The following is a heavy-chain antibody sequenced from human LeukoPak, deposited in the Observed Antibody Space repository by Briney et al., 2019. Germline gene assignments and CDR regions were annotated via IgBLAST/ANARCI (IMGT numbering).Heavy chain of an antibody. Sequence: GRSLRLSCAASGFTFSSYAMHWVRQAPGKGLEWVAVISYDGSNKYYADSVKGRFTISRDNSKNTLYLQMNSLRAEDTAVYYCARDRVTFGGVIVIDLLDAFDIWGQGTMVTVSS. V-gene: IGHV3-30-3*01. CDR3: ARDRVTFGGVIVIDLLDAFDI. J-gene: IGHJ3*02. CDR1: GFTFSSYA. CDR2: ISYDGSNK. D-gene: IGHD3-16*02.